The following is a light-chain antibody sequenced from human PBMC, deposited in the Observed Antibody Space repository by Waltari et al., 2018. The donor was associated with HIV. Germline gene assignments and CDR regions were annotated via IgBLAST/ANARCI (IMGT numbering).Light chain of an antibody. Sequence: DIVMTQTPLFLSVTPGQPASLSCKSSQSLLHTLGKTSLYWFLQKPGQAPQLLIYGVSNRFSGVPDRFSGSGSGTDFTLKISRAEAEDVGVYYCMQSVQYPRSFGGGTKVDIK. J-gene: IGKJ4*01. CDR1: QSLLHTLGKTS. CDR2: GVS. V-gene: IGKV2D-29*01. CDR3: MQSVQYPRS.